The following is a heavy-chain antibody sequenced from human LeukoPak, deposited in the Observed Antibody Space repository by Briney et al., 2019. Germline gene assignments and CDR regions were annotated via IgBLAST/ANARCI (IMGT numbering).Heavy chain of an antibody. J-gene: IGHJ4*02. D-gene: IGHD2-2*01. Sequence: PSETLSLTCTVSGGSIDSYYWSWIRQPPGKGLEWVGYIYYTGSTEYHPSLKSRVTISLDTSKNQFSLKLTSVTAADTAVYYCARVYQSAEYYFDYWGQGNLVSVSS. CDR1: GGSIDSYY. V-gene: IGHV4-59*01. CDR2: IYYTGST. CDR3: ARVYQSAEYYFDY.